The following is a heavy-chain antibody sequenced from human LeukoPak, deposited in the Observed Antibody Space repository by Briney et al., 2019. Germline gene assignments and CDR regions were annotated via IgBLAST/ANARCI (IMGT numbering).Heavy chain of an antibody. CDR2: ITGSGSGI. CDR1: GFTFSNYA. CDR3: AKWGDYDVLTGYYVSDY. V-gene: IGHV3-23*01. D-gene: IGHD3-9*01. Sequence: GASLRLSCAASGFTFSNYAMSWVRQAPGKGLEWVSAITGSGSGIYYADSMKSRFTISRDNSKNTLYLQINSLRAEDTAVYYCAKWGDYDVLTGYYVSDYWGREPWSPSRQ. J-gene: IGHJ4*02.